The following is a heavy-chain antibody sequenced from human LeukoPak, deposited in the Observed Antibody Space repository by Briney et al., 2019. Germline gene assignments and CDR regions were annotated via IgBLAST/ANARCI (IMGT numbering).Heavy chain of an antibody. CDR3: ARGGSTVPRDY. D-gene: IGHD4-11*01. V-gene: IGHV4-39*07. J-gene: IGHJ4*02. CDR1: GGSISSSSYY. CDR2: IYYSGST. Sequence: SETLSLTCTVSGGSISSSSYYWGWIRQPPGKGLAWIGRIYYSGSTYYNPSLKSRVTISVDTSKNQSSLTLSSVTAPGTPVYYCARGGSTVPRDYWGQGTLVTVSS.